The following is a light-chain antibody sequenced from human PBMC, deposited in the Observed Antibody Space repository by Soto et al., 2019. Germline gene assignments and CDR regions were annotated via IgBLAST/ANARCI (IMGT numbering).Light chain of an antibody. CDR3: QQYNSLHP. J-gene: IGKJ2*01. CDR2: KAS. V-gene: IGKV1-5*03. CDR1: HSISSW. Sequence: DIQMTQSPSTLSASVGDRVTITCRASHSISSWLAWYQEKPGKAPKPLIYKASSLESGVPSRFSGSGSGTDFTLTISGLRPDDFATYYCQQYNSLHPFGQGTKLEIK.